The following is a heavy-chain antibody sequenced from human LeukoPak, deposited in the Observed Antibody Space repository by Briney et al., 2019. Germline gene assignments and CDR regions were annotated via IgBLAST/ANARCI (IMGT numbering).Heavy chain of an antibody. CDR3: VIWGDYDVLTGYYVPDY. D-gene: IGHD3-9*01. J-gene: IGHJ4*02. CDR1: GFTFSNYA. Sequence: WASLRLSCVASGFTFSNYAMSWVRQAPGKGLEWVSAITGSGTNRYYADSLKGRFTTSRDNSKNTVFLRMNSLRHEDTAIYYCVIWGDYDVLTGYYVPDYWGQGTLVTVAS. V-gene: IGHV3-23*01. CDR2: ITGSGTNR.